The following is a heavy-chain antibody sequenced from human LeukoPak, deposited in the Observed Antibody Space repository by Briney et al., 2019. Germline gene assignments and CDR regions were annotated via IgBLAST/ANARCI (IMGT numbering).Heavy chain of an antibody. Sequence: GGSLRLSCAASGFTFDDYAMHWVRQAPGKGLEWFSGISWNSGSIAYADSVKGRFTISRDNAKNSLYLQMNSLRAEDTALYYCAKDIDAYYDAFDIWGQGTMVTVSA. V-gene: IGHV3-9*01. CDR3: AKDIDAYYDAFDI. D-gene: IGHD3-10*01. CDR2: ISWNSGSI. CDR1: GFTFDDYA. J-gene: IGHJ3*02.